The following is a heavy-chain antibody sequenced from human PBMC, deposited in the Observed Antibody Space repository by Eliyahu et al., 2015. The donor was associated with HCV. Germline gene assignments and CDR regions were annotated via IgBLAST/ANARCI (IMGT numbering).Heavy chain of an antibody. D-gene: IGHD3-16*01. J-gene: IGHJ4*02. V-gene: IGHV3-7*03. CDR2: IKPDGSGE. CDR3: VRDPNWGSGQ. Sequence: EVQLVESGGGLVQPGGSLRLSCAGSGVTFGSHWMSWVRQAPGKGLEGVALIKPDGSGEYYVDSVKGRFTISRDNAKTSLYLQMNSLRAEDTAVYYCVRDPNWGSGQWGQGTLVTVSS. CDR1: GVTFGSHW.